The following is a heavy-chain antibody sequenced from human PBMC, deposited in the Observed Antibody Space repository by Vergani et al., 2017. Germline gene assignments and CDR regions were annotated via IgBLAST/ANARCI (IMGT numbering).Heavy chain of an antibody. V-gene: IGHV3-21*05. Sequence: VQLVESGGGVVQPGRSLRLSCAASGFTFSSYGMHWVRQAPGKGLEWVSYISSSSSYTNYADSVKGRFTISRDNAKNSLYLQMNSLRAEDTAVYYCARDTSQQLVRGYFDYWGQGTLVTVSS. CDR2: ISSSSSYT. J-gene: IGHJ4*02. CDR1: GFTFSSYG. CDR3: ARDTSQQLVRGYFDY. D-gene: IGHD6-13*01.